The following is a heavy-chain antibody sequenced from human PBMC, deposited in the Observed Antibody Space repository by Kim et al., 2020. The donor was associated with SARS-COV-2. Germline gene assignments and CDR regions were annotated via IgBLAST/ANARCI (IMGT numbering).Heavy chain of an antibody. Sequence: KVQGRVTMTRDTSTSTVYMELRSLRSEDTAVYYCARVRCTNGVCQGGFDYWGQGTLVTVSS. J-gene: IGHJ4*02. CDR3: ARVRCTNGVCQGGFDY. D-gene: IGHD2-8*01. V-gene: IGHV1-46*01.